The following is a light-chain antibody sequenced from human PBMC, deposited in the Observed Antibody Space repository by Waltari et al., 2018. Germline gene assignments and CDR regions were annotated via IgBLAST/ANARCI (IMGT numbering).Light chain of an antibody. J-gene: IGLJ3*02. Sequence: QSALTQPPSASGSPGQSITISCTGISTXXXXYXXVLWYQQHPGKAPKLLISEVTKRPSGVPDRFSGSKSDNTASLAVSGLQAEDEADYYCSSYAGGSSLMFGGGTKLTVL. CDR3: SSYAGGSSLM. V-gene: IGLV2-8*01. CDR1: STXXXXYXX. CDR2: EVT.